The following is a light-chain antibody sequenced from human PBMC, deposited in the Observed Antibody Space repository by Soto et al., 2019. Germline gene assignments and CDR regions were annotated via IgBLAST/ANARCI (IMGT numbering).Light chain of an antibody. V-gene: IGLV1-51*01. CDR2: DND. CDR1: ASNVGTQF. Sequence: QSVLTQPPSVSAATGQRGTISCSGSASNVGTQFVSWYQHRPGTAPKLLIYDNDERPSEIPDRFSGSKSDTSATLTITGVQTGDEAEYYCGTWDTGLRAGVFGGGTKLTVL. CDR3: GTWDTGLRAGV. J-gene: IGLJ2*01.